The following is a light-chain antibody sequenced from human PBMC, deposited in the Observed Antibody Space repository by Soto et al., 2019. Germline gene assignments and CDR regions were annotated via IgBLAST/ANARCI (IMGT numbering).Light chain of an antibody. CDR2: GAS. Sequence: EIVLTQSPDTLSLSPGERATLSCRASEYLSSHYIAWYQHKLGQSPRLLVYGASTRAAGIPDRFSGSWSGTDFTLTINSLEPEDFAVYYCQHFGCSPFTCGPGTKVDIK. CDR3: QHFGCSPFT. V-gene: IGKV3-20*01. J-gene: IGKJ3*01. CDR1: EYLSSHY.